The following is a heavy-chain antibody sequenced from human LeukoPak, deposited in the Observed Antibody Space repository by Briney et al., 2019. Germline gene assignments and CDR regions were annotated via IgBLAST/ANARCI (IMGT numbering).Heavy chain of an antibody. D-gene: IGHD4-11*01. J-gene: IGHJ5*02. Sequence: SGTLSLTCAVSGGSISSSNWWSWVRQPPGKGLEWIGEIYHRGNTNYNPSLKSRVTISVDTSKNQFFLKLSSMTAADTAVYYCARLGYSNWFDPWGQGTLVTVSS. CDR3: ARLGYSNWFDP. V-gene: IGHV4-4*02. CDR1: GGSISSSNW. CDR2: IYHRGNT.